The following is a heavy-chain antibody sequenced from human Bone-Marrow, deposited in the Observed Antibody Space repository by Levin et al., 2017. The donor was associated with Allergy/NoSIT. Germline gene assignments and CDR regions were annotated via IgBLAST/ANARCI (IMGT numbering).Heavy chain of an antibody. V-gene: IGHV4-59*11. D-gene: IGHD5-18*01. Sequence: SETLSLTCTVSGGSISSHYWNWIRQPPGKGLEWIGFVSHSGSTNYNPSLGSRVIISVDTSKNHFSLKLTSVSAADTAVYFCARGVDPALVDWGQGTLVTVSSGGLPLFSQCDTWFDPWGQGSLVTVSS. CDR2: VSHSGST. J-gene: IGHJ5*02. CDR3: ARGVDPALVDWGQGTLVTVSSGGLPLFSQCDTWFDP. CDR1: GGSISSHY.